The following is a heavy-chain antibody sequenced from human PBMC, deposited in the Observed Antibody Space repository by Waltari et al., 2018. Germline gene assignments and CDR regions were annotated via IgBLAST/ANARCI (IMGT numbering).Heavy chain of an antibody. CDR3: ARDRNYAEFYFDH. CDR1: GDSIKRGTYF. D-gene: IGHD1-7*01. Sequence: QVQLQESGPSLVRPSETLSLTCSVSGDSIKRGTYFWAWVRQPAKKGLEWIGRIYTNGYTHYTPSLQSRATISVDTSKNQISLNLRSLSAADTAVYYCARDRNYAEFYFDHWGPGILVTVSS. J-gene: IGHJ4*02. V-gene: IGHV4-61*02. CDR2: IYTNGYT.